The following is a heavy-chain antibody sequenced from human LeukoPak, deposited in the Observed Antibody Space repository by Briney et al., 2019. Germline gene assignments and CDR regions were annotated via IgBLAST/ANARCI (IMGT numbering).Heavy chain of an antibody. V-gene: IGHV3-30*02. D-gene: IGHD3-16*02. CDR1: GFTFSSYG. Sequence: PGGSLRLSCAASGFTFSSYGMHWVRQAPGKGLEWVAFIRNDGGKTYYADSAKGRFTISRGNSRHTLYLQMNSLRAEDTAVFYCAKDGVILAPGVYWYMDVWGRGTTVTVSS. CDR2: IRNDGGKT. CDR3: AKDGVILAPGVYWYMDV. J-gene: IGHJ6*03.